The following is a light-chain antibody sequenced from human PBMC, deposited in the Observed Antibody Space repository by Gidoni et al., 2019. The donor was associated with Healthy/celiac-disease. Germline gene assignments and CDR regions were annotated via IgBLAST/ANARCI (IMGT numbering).Light chain of an antibody. CDR1: SSDVGGYHY. V-gene: IGLV2-14*01. CDR3: SSYTSSSTVV. J-gene: IGLJ2*01. CDR2: DVS. Sequence: QSALTQPASVSVSPGQSITIACTGTSSDVGGYHYVSWYQQHPGKAPKLMIYDVSNRPSGVSNRFSGSKSGNTASLTISGLQAEGEADYYCSSYTSSSTVVFGGGTKLTVL.